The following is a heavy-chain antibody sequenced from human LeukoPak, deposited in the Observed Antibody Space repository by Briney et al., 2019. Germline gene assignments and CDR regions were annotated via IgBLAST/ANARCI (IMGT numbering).Heavy chain of an antibody. D-gene: IGHD6-19*01. V-gene: IGHV4-34*01. J-gene: IGHJ4*02. Sequence: SETLSLTCAVYGGSFSGYYWSWIRQPPGRGREGIGEINHSGSTNYNPSLKSRVTISVDTSKNQFSLRLSSVTAADTAVYYCARGLAAWVAVAGTGGVRYWGQGTLVTVSS. CDR2: INHSGST. CDR1: GGSFSGYY. CDR3: ARGLAAWVAVAGTGGVRY.